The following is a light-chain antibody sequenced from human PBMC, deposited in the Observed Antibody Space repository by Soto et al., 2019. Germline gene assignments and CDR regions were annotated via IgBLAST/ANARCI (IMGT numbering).Light chain of an antibody. CDR1: QCLXSY. V-gene: IGKV1-39*01. Sequence: ILLTQSASPLSASVGDRVTITCRASQCLXSYFNWDQQKPGKAPKILIXAASSLQSGVPSRFSGSGSGTDFTLTISSLQPEDFATYYCQQSYRAPQATFGGGTKVDIK. CDR3: QQSYRAPQAT. J-gene: IGKJ4*02. CDR2: AAS.